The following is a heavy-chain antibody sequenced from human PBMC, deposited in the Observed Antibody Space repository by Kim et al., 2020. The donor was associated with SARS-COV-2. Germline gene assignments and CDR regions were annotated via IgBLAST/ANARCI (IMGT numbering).Heavy chain of an antibody. CDR3: LCLRRDY. Sequence: HRGSTTYNPPLKSRVTLSVDKSKNQFSLKLSSVTAADTAVYYCLCLRRDYWGQGTLVTVSS. D-gene: IGHD5-12*01. J-gene: IGHJ4*02. CDR2: HRGST. V-gene: IGHV4-4*02.